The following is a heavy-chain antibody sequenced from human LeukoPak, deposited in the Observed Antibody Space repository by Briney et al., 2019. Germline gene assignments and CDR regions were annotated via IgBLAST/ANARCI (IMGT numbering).Heavy chain of an antibody. V-gene: IGHV3-23*01. Sequence: GGSLRLSCAASGFTFSSYAMSWVRQAPGKGLEWVSAISGSGGSTYYADSVRGRFTISRDNSKNTLYLQMNSLRAEDTAVYYCAKDLGLYYYDSSGYYPDQDYWGQGTLVTVSS. CDR2: ISGSGGST. D-gene: IGHD3-22*01. J-gene: IGHJ4*02. CDR1: GFTFSSYA. CDR3: AKDLGLYYYDSSGYYPDQDY.